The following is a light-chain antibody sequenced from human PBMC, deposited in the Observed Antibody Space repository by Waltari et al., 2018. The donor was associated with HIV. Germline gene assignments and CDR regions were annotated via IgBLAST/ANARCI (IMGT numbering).Light chain of an antibody. Sequence: EVVLTQSPATLYLSPGESTTLSCRASQSVSSYLLWYQQKPGQAPRLLIYDASNRATGIPARFSGSGSGTDFTLTISSLEPEDFAVYYCQQRLTWPPITFGQGTRLEIK. V-gene: IGKV3-11*01. CDR1: QSVSSY. CDR3: QQRLTWPPIT. CDR2: DAS. J-gene: IGKJ5*01.